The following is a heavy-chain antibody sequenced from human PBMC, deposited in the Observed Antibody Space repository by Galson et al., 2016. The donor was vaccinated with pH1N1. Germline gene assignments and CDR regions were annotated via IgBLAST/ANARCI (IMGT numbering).Heavy chain of an antibody. J-gene: IGHJ4*02. Sequence: TLSLTCAVSGDSISGGYYWGWIRQPPGKGLEWIGSISDSGSTYYNSSLKSRVTISVDTSKNQFSLKMSSVTTADTAVYYCTRPGGRSPYWGQGTLVTVSS. CDR1: GDSISGGYY. CDR3: TRPGGRSPY. D-gene: IGHD1-26*01. CDR2: ISDSGST. V-gene: IGHV4-38-2*01.